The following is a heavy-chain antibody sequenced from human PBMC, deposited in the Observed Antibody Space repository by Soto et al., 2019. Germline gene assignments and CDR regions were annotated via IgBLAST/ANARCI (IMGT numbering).Heavy chain of an antibody. J-gene: IGHJ5*02. D-gene: IGHD1-1*01. V-gene: IGHV3-48*01. Sequence: EVQLVESGGGLVQPGGSLRLSCAASGFTFSSYAMHWVRQAPGKGLEWVSYISTSSNTIYYADSVKGRFTISRDNAKNSLYLQMNSLRAEDTAVDYCARGNEIWFDPWGQGSLVTVSS. CDR1: GFTFSSYA. CDR3: ARGNEIWFDP. CDR2: ISTSSNTI.